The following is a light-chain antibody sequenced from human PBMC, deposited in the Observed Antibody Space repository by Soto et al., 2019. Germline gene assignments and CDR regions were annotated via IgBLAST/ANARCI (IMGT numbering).Light chain of an antibody. J-gene: IGKJ1*01. CDR3: QEYNTYSRT. Sequence: DIRMSQSPATLSASVGDRVTITCRASQSISSWLAWYQQKPGKAPNLLIYKASSLESGVPSRFSGSGSGTEFTLTISSLQPDDFATYYCQEYNTYSRTFGQGTKV. CDR1: QSISSW. CDR2: KAS. V-gene: IGKV1-5*03.